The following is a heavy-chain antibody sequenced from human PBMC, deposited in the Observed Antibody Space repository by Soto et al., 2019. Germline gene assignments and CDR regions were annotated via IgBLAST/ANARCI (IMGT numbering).Heavy chain of an antibody. CDR1: GGSVSSGSYY. J-gene: IGHJ5*02. CDR3: ARDIVATYNWFDP. D-gene: IGHD5-12*01. CDR2: IYYSGST. Sequence: ETLSLTCTVSGGSVSSGSYYWSWIRQPPGKGLEWIGYIYYSGSTNYNPSLKSRVTISVDTSKNQFSLKLSSVTAADTAVYYCARDIVATYNWFDPWGQGTLVTVSS. V-gene: IGHV4-61*01.